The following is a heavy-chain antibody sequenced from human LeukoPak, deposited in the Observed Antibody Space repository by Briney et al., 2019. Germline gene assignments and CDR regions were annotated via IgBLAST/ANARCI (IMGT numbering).Heavy chain of an antibody. CDR1: GGTFSSNT. Sequence: ASVKVSCKASGGTFSSNTISWVRQAPGQGLECMGGIIPIFGTANYAQKFQDRVTITADKSTSTAYMELSSLRSEDTAVYYCARVVGLTGYSSSWYSGYYYYMDVWGKGTTVTVSS. CDR2: IIPIFGTA. J-gene: IGHJ6*03. D-gene: IGHD6-13*01. CDR3: ARVVGLTGYSSSWYSGYYYYMDV. V-gene: IGHV1-69*06.